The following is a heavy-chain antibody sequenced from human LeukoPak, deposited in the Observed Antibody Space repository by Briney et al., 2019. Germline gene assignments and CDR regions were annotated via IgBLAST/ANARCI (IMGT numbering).Heavy chain of an antibody. CDR2: IWHDASNK. CDR1: GSMFSFHV. V-gene: IGHV3-33*03. CDR3: VKPYGDSRMPYYYYYYMDV. D-gene: IGHD4-17*01. Sequence: GGPLRLSRAACGSMFSFHVMLWIRQAPAKGPAGGAVIWHDASNKYYADNVKGRFTISRDNSRNILYLQMNGLRAEDTAVYYCVKPYGDSRMPYYYYYYMDVWGEGTTVTVSS. J-gene: IGHJ6*03.